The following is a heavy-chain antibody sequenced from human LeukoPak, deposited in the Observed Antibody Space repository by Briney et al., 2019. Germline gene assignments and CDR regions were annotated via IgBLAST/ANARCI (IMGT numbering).Heavy chain of an antibody. CDR1: GGSISSSSYY. CDR2: IYYSGST. CDR3: ARQRGWLQLLDYFDY. J-gene: IGHJ4*02. Sequence: PSETLSLTCTVSGGSISSSSYYWGWIRQPPGEGLEWIGSIYYSGSTYYNPSLKSRVTISVDTSKNQFSLKLSSVTAADTAVYYCARQRGWLQLLDYFDYWGQGTLVTVSS. D-gene: IGHD5-24*01. V-gene: IGHV4-39*01.